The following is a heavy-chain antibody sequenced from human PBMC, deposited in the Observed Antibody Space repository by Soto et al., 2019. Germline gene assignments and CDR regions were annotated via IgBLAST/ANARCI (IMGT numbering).Heavy chain of an antibody. V-gene: IGHV3-23*01. CDR1: GFTFSSYA. D-gene: IGHD5-18*01. Sequence: GGSLRLSCAASGFTFSSYAMSWVRQAPGKGLEWVSAISGSGGSTYYADSVKGRFTISRDNSKNTLYLQMNSLRAEDTAVYYCAKGSWIQLWSPHFDYWGQGTLVTVSS. J-gene: IGHJ4*02. CDR2: ISGSGGST. CDR3: AKGSWIQLWSPHFDY.